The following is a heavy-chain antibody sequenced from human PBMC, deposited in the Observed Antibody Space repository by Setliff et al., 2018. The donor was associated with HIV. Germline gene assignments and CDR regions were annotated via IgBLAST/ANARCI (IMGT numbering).Heavy chain of an antibody. Sequence: SETLSLTCTVSGGCISSRNFYWGWIRQPPGKGLEWIGSIAYTGSGYYNSSLKSRVTISVDTSRNECSLKLTSVTAADTAVYYCAREVRWELPQGFDHWGQGSQVTVSS. CDR2: IAYTGSG. CDR1: GGCISSRNFY. D-gene: IGHD1-26*01. V-gene: IGHV4-39*07. CDR3: AREVRWELPQGFDH. J-gene: IGHJ4*02.